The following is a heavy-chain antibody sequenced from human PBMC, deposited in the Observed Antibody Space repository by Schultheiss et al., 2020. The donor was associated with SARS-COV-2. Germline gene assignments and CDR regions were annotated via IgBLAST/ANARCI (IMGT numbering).Heavy chain of an antibody. D-gene: IGHD2-15*01. J-gene: IGHJ4*02. V-gene: IGHV4-31*03. CDR2: IYYSGST. CDR1: GGSISSGGYY. Sequence: SETLSLTCTVSGGSISSGGYYWSWIRQHPGKGLEWIGYIYYSGSTYYNPSLKSRVTISVDTSKNQFSLKLSSVTAADTAVYYCARGGCSGGSCYSGLVDYWGQGTLVTVSS. CDR3: ARGGCSGGSCYSGLVDY.